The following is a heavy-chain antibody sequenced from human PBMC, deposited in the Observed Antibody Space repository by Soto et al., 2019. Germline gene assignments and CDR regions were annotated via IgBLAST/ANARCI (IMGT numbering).Heavy chain of an antibody. Sequence: GGSLRLSCAASGFTFSSYAMSWVRQAPGKGLEWVSAISGSGGSTYYADSVKGRFTISRDNSKNTLYLQMNSLRAEDTAVYYCAKDGIQRQVLRFLEWLLCYFDYWGQGTLVTVSS. CDR2: ISGSGGST. CDR3: AKDGIQRQVLRFLEWLLCYFDY. J-gene: IGHJ4*02. V-gene: IGHV3-23*01. D-gene: IGHD3-3*01. CDR1: GFTFSSYA.